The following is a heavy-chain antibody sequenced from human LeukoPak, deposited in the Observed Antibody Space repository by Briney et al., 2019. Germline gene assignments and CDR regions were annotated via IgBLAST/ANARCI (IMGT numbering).Heavy chain of an antibody. D-gene: IGHD5-18*01. Sequence: ASVKVSCKASGGTFSSYAISWVRQAPGQGLEWMGWISAYNGNTNYAQKLQGRVTMTTDTSTSTAYMELRSLRSDDTAVYYCARDGYSYGRSDYWGQGTLVTVSS. CDR2: ISAYNGNT. CDR3: ARDGYSYGRSDY. V-gene: IGHV1-18*01. J-gene: IGHJ4*02. CDR1: GGTFSSYA.